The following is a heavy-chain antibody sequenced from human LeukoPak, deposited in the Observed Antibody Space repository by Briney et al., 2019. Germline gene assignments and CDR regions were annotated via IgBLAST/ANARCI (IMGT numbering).Heavy chain of an antibody. Sequence: SETLSLTCTVSGGSISSYYWSWIRQPPGKGREWIGYIYYSGSTNYNPSLKSRVTISVDTSKNQFSLKLSSVTAADMAVYYCARRYCGGGSCFSVDAFDIWGQGTMVTVSS. V-gene: IGHV4-59*08. CDR3: ARRYCGGGSCFSVDAFDI. CDR1: GGSISSYY. D-gene: IGHD2-15*01. J-gene: IGHJ3*02. CDR2: IYYSGST.